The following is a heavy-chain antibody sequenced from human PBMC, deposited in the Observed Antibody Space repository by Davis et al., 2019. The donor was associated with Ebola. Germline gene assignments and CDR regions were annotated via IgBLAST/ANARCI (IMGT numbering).Heavy chain of an antibody. CDR2: INHSGST. Sequence: SETLSLTCTVSGGSISSYYWSWIRQPPGKGLEWIGEINHSGSTNYNPSLKSRVTISVDTSKNQFSLKLSSVTAADTAVYYCARLRDYYDSRSYAFDIWGQGTMVTVSS. CDR3: ARLRDYYDSRSYAFDI. D-gene: IGHD3-22*01. V-gene: IGHV4-34*01. CDR1: GGSISSYY. J-gene: IGHJ3*02.